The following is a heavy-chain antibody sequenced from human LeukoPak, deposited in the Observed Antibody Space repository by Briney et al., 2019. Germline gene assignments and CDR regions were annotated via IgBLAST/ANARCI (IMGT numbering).Heavy chain of an antibody. V-gene: IGHV3-7*01. Sequence: GGSLRLSCAASGFSFSGCWMNWVRQAPGKGLEWVASINQDGSERYYVYSVKGRFTISRDNAKNLLFLQMNSLRAEDTAVYYCATNNAWAFDYWGQETLVTVSS. CDR1: GFSFSGCW. CDR3: ATNNAWAFDY. CDR2: INQDGSER. J-gene: IGHJ4*02. D-gene: IGHD1/OR15-1a*01.